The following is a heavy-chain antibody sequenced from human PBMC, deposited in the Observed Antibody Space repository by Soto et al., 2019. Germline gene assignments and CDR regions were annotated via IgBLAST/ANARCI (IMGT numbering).Heavy chain of an antibody. D-gene: IGHD1-26*01. V-gene: IGHV1-18*01. CDR1: TFTSYG. CDR3: ARYGATTAFDY. J-gene: IGHJ4*02. CDR2: ISAYNGNT. Sequence: TFTSYGISWVRQAPGQGLEWMGWISAYNGNTYYAQKLQGRVTMTTDTTTSTAYMELRSLRSDDTAVYYCARYGATTAFDYWGQGTLVTVSS.